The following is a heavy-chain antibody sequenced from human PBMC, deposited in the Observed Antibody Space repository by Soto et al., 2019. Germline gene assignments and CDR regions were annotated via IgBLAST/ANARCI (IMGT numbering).Heavy chain of an antibody. CDR1: GFTFDDYA. CDR2: ISWNSGSI. D-gene: IGHD4-17*01. V-gene: IGHV3-9*01. J-gene: IGHJ6*03. Sequence: GGSLRLSCAASGFTFDDYAMHWVRQAPGKGLEWVSGISWNSGSIGYADSVKGRFTISRDNAKNSLYLQMNSLRAEDTALYYCAKGWTTVTTIKKELSYYYYMDVWGKGTTVTVSS. CDR3: AKGWTTVTTIKKELSYYYYMDV.